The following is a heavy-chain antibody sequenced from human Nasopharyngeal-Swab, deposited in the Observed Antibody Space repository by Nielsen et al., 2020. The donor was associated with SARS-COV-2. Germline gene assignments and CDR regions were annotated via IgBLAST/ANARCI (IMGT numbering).Heavy chain of an antibody. V-gene: IGHV5-51*01. D-gene: IGHD4/OR15-4a*01. J-gene: IGHJ6*03. CDR1: GYSSTSYW. CDR3: ARLPANHYYYYMDV. CDR2: IYPGDSDT. Sequence: GGSLRPSCKGSGYSSTSYWIGWVRQMPGKGLEWMGIIYPGDSDTRYSPSFQGQVTISADKSISTAYLQWSSLKASDTAMYYCARLPANHYYYYMDVWGKGTTVTVSS.